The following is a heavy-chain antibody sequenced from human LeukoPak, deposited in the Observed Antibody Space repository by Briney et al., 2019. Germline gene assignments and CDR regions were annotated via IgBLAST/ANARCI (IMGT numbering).Heavy chain of an antibody. CDR3: ARDHDDHGYYSTFDD. Sequence: GGSLRLSCAVSGFNFKNYAMHWVRQAPGKGLEWLALISCDGNNKNYAASVQGRFSISRDNSKNTLYLQMNSLRAEDTAVFYCARDHDDHGYYSTFDDWGQGILVTVSS. CDR2: ISCDGNNK. J-gene: IGHJ4*02. D-gene: IGHD3-22*01. CDR1: GFNFKNYA. V-gene: IGHV3-30*04.